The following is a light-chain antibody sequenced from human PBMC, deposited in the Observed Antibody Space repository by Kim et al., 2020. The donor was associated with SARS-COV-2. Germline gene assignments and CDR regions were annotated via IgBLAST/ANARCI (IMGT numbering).Light chain of an antibody. CDR3: AAWDDSLNGPV. V-gene: IGLV1-44*01. CDR2: VNN. CDR1: RSNIGTNT. J-gene: IGLJ3*02. Sequence: GQTVTISCFGGRSNIGTNTVSWYQHLPGAAPKLLIEVNNRRPSGVPDRFSASKSGTSASLGISGLQFEDEAHYYCAAWDDSLNGPVFGGGTKLTVL.